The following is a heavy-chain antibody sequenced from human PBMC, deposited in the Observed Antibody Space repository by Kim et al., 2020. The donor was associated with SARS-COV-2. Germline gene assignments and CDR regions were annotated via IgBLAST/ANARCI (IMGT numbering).Heavy chain of an antibody. CDR3: ARKIAARRSDAFDI. J-gene: IGHJ3*02. V-gene: IGHV3-33*01. D-gene: IGHD6-6*01. Sequence: ADSVKGRFTISRDNSKNTLYLQMNSLRAEDTAVYYCARKIAARRSDAFDIWGQGTMVTVSS.